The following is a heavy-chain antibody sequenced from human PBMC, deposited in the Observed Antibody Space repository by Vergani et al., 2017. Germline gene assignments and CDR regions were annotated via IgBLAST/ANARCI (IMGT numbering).Heavy chain of an antibody. Sequence: EVQLVQSGAEVKKPGESLKISCQISGYSFTNYWIGWVRQMPGKGLEWMGIIHPADSDTRYSPSFQGQVTISVDKSISTAYLQRSSLRAADTAVYYCARDRYYDSSGYETWGQGTLVTVSS. D-gene: IGHD3-22*01. V-gene: IGHV5-51*01. CDR3: ARDRYYDSSGYET. CDR1: GYSFTNYW. J-gene: IGHJ4*02. CDR2: IHPADSDT.